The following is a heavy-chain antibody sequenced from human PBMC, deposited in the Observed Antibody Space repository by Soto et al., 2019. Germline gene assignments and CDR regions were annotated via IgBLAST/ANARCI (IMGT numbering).Heavy chain of an antibody. J-gene: IGHJ6*02. V-gene: IGHV4-59*01. Sequence: PSDTLSLTCTVSCHSISNSNWTWIRQSSWQGLDWVGYIYKSGSTNYNPSLKSRVTISVDTSRNQFSLKLTSVTAADTAVYYCARERHSGTWDHYYGMDVWGQGTTVTVS. D-gene: IGHD1-26*01. CDR3: ARERHSGTWDHYYGMDV. CDR1: CHSISNSN. CDR2: IYKSGST.